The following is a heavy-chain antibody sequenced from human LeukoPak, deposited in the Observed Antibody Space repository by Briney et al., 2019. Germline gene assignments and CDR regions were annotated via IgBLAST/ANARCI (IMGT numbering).Heavy chain of an antibody. D-gene: IGHD6-19*01. V-gene: IGHV1-2*06. J-gene: IGHJ4*02. Sequence: ASVTVSCTASGYTFTGYYMHWVRQAPGQGLEWMGRINPNSGGTNYAQKFQGRVTMTRDTSISTAYMELSRLRSDDTAVYYCARGVADSSGWLFDYWGQGTLVTVSS. CDR2: INPNSGGT. CDR3: ARGVADSSGWLFDY. CDR1: GYTFTGYY.